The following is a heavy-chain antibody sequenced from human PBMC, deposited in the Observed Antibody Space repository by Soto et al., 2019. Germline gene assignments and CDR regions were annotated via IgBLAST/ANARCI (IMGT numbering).Heavy chain of an antibody. D-gene: IGHD3-10*01. V-gene: IGHV3-30*18. CDR1: GFTFSSYG. CDR2: ISYDGSNK. CDR3: AKAKLLWFGELPYYGMDV. J-gene: IGHJ6*02. Sequence: GGSLRLSCAASGFTFSSYGMHWVRQAPGKGLEWVAVISYDGSNKYYADSVKGRFTISRDNSKNTLYLQMNSLRAEDTAVYYCAKAKLLWFGELPYYGMDVWGQGTTVTVSS.